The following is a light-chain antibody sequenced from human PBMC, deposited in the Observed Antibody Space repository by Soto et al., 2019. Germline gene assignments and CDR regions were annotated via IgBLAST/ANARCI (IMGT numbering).Light chain of an antibody. J-gene: IGKJ4*01. CDR1: QSVSSNY. V-gene: IGKV3D-20*01. CDR3: QQYGSSPLP. CDR2: DAS. Sequence: EIVLTQSPATLSLSPGERATLSCGASQSVSSNYLAWYQQKPGLAPRLLMYDASSRATGITDRFSGSGSGTDFTLTISRLEPEDFAVYYCQQYGSSPLPFGGGTKVEIK.